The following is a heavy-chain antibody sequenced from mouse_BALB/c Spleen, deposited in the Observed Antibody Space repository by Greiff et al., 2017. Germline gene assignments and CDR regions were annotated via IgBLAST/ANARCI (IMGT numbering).Heavy chain of an antibody. CDR1: GYTFTSYY. CDR2: IYPGNVNT. D-gene: IGHD2-1*01. V-gene: IGHV1S56*01. CDR3: ARSDDYGNLDY. Sequence: VMLVESGPELVKPGASVRISCKASGYTFTSYYIHWVKQRPGQGLEWIGWIYPGNVNTKYNEKFKGKATLTADKSSSTAYMQLSSLTSEDSAVYCCARSDDYGNLDYWGQGTTLTVSS. J-gene: IGHJ2*01.